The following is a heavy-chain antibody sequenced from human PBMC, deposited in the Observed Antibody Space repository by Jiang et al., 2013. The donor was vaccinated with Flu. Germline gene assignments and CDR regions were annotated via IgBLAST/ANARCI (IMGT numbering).Heavy chain of an antibody. CDR3: AGNTGSTDRFPADGAGFDY. CDR1: GGTLSIFR. V-gene: IGHV1-69*02. D-gene: IGHD4-23*01. CDR2: IVPIHGIP. J-gene: IGHJ4*02. Sequence: GAEVKKPGSSVKVSCKTSGGTLSIFRFTWVRQAPGQGLEWMGRIVPIHGIPDYAQTFQGRVTITADTSTTTAYMELSSLTSEDTALYYCAGNTGSTDRFPADGAGFDYWGQGTLVTVSS.